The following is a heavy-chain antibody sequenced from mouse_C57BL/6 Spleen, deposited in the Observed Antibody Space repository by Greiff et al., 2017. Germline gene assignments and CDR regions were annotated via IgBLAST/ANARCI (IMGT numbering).Heavy chain of an antibody. V-gene: IGHV5-16*01. CDR2: INYDGSST. J-gene: IGHJ2*01. CDR1: GFTFSDYY. Sequence: EVQLVESEGGLVQPGSSMKLSCTASGFTFSDYYMAWVRQVPEKGLEWVANINYDGSSTYYLDSLKSRFIISRDTAKNILYLQMSSLKSEDTATYYCARVKSNYYFDYWGQGTTLTVAS. D-gene: IGHD2-5*01. CDR3: ARVKSNYYFDY.